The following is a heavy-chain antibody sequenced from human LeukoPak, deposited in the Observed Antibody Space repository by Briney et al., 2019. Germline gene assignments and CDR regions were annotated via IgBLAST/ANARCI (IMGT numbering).Heavy chain of an antibody. CDR1: GYTFTSYY. CDR3: ATSACSGGSCYSYFDY. J-gene: IGHJ4*02. V-gene: IGHV1-46*01. CDR2: INPSGGST. Sequence: ASVKVSCKASGYTFTSYYMHWVRQAPGQGLEWMGIINPSGGSTSYAQKFQGRVTMTRDTSTSTVYMELSSLRSEDTAVYYCATSACSGGSCYSYFDYWGQGTLVTVSS. D-gene: IGHD2-15*01.